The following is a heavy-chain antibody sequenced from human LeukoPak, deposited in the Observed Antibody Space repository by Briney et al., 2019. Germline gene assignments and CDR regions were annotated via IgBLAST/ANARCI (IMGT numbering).Heavy chain of an antibody. V-gene: IGHV4-30-4*01. D-gene: IGHD3-22*01. CDR3: ARPYYYDSRIDP. J-gene: IGHJ5*02. Sequence: PSETLSLTCTVSGGSISSGDYYWSWIRQPPGKGLEWIAYMYYSGSTYYNPSLKSRVTLSADTSKNQLSLKLSSVTAADTAVYYCARPYYYDSRIDPWGQGILVTVSS. CDR1: GGSISSGDYY. CDR2: MYYSGST.